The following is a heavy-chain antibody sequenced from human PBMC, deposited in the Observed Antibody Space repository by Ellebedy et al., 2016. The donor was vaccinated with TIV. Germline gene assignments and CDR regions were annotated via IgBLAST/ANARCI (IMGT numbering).Heavy chain of an antibody. D-gene: IGHD3-9*01. J-gene: IGHJ4*02. CDR2: IYYSGST. Sequence: LRLXCTVSGDSMSSSIYYWSWIRQHPGKGLEWIGYIYYSGSTYYNPSLKSRVTISVDTSKNQFSLKLSSVTAADTAVYFCARAVYSDILTGHYYFDYWGQGTLVTVSS. V-gene: IGHV4-31*03. CDR3: ARAVYSDILTGHYYFDY. CDR1: GDSMSSSIYY.